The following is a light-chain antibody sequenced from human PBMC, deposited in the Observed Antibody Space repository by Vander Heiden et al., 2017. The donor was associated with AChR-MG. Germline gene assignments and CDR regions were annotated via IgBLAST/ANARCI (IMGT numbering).Light chain of an antibody. CDR3: QQYNSYSWT. CDR2: KTS. Sequence: DIQMTQSPSTLSASVGDRVTITCRASQSISIWLAWYQQKPGKAPKLLIYKTSNIKRGVPSRFSGSGSGTEFTLTTSSLQPDDFATYYCQQYNSYSWTFGQVTKVEIK. CDR1: QSISIW. J-gene: IGKJ1*01. V-gene: IGKV1-5*03.